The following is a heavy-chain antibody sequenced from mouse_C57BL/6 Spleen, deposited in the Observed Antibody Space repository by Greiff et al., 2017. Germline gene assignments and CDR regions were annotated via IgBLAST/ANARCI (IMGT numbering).Heavy chain of an antibody. CDR2: IDPSDSYT. Sequence: VQLQQPGAELVKPGASVKLSCKASGYTFTSYWMQWVKQRPGQGLEWIGEIDPSDSYTNYNQKFKGKATLTVDTSSRTAYMQLSSLTSEDSAVYYCARDGVWGTGTTVTVSS. CDR1: GYTFTSYW. V-gene: IGHV1-50*01. CDR3: ARDGV. D-gene: IGHD2-3*01. J-gene: IGHJ1*03.